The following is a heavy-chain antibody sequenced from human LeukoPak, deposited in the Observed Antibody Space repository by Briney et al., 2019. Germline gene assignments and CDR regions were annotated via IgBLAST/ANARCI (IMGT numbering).Heavy chain of an antibody. CDR1: GFTFSSYA. V-gene: IGHV3-30-3*01. D-gene: IGHD5/OR15-5a*01. CDR2: ISYDGSNK. J-gene: IGHJ4*02. Sequence: GGSLRLSCAASGFTFSSYAMHWVRQAPGKGLEWVAVISYDGSNKYYADTVKGRFTISRDNSKNTLYLQMNSLRAEDTAVYYCARDVYDQDSYYFDYWGQGTLVTVSS. CDR3: ARDVYDQDSYYFDY.